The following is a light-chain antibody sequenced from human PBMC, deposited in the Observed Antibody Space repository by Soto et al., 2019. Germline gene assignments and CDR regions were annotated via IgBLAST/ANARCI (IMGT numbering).Light chain of an antibody. Sequence: DIQMTQSPSTLSASVGDRVTITCRASQSINIWLAWYQQKPGKAPKLLIYKASSLQSGVPSRFSGSGSGTEFTLTISSLQPDDFATYYCQQYTDYFPTFGQGTKLEIK. CDR2: KAS. V-gene: IGKV1-5*03. CDR3: QQYTDYFPT. CDR1: QSINIW. J-gene: IGKJ2*01.